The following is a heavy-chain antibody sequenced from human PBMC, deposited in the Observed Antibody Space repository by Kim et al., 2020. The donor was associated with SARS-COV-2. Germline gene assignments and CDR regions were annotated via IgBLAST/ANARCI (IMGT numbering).Heavy chain of an antibody. CDR1: GFTFNSYW. CDR3: AKTGGWNDPVDF. J-gene: IGHJ4*02. D-gene: IGHD1-1*01. Sequence: GGSLRLSCAASGFTFNSYWMSWVHQAPGKGLEWVANIKPDGGERYYVDSVKGRFTISRDNAKNSLYLQMSSLRAEDTAVYYCAKTGGWNDPVDFWGQGTLVTVSS. V-gene: IGHV3-7*03. CDR2: IKPDGGER.